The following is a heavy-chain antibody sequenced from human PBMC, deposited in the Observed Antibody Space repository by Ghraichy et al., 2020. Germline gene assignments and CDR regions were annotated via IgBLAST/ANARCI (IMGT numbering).Heavy chain of an antibody. CDR2: IYYSGST. CDR1: GGSISSSSYY. D-gene: IGHD6-13*01. J-gene: IGHJ4*02. Sequence: SETLSLTCTVSGGSISSSSYYWGWIRQPPGKGLEWIGSIYYSGSTYYNPSLKSRVTISVDTSKNQFSLKLSSVTAADTAVYYCASVGGTPGQIAAAGPFDYWGQGTLVTVSS. CDR3: ASVGGTPGQIAAAGPFDY. V-gene: IGHV4-39*01.